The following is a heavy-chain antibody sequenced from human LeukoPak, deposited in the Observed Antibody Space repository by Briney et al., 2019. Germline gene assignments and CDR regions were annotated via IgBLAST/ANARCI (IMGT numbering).Heavy chain of an antibody. J-gene: IGHJ4*02. V-gene: IGHV3-21*04. CDR3: AKGVRYFDWPHDY. D-gene: IGHD3-9*01. CDR1: GFTFNSYS. Sequence: KPGGSLRLSCAASGFTFNSYSMNWVRQAPGKGLEWVSSISSSSSYIYYADSVKGRFTISRDNAKNSLYLQMNSLRAEDTAVYCCAKGVRYFDWPHDYWGQGTLVTVSS. CDR2: ISSSSSYI.